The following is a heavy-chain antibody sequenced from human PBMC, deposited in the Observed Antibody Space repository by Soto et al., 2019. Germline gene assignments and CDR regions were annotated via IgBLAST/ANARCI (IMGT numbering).Heavy chain of an antibody. Sequence: QVQLQESGPGLVKPSETLSLTCTVSGGSISSYYWSWIRQPPGKGLEWIGYIYYSGSTNYNPSLKSRVTISVDTSKNQFSLKLSSVTAADTAVYYCARHYCSGGSCYFRNDAFDIWGQGTMVTVSS. J-gene: IGHJ3*02. V-gene: IGHV4-59*08. CDR3: ARHYCSGGSCYFRNDAFDI. CDR1: GGSISSYY. D-gene: IGHD2-15*01. CDR2: IYYSGST.